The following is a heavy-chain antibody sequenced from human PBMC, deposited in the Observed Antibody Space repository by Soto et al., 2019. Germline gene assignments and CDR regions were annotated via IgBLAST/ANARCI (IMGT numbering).Heavy chain of an antibody. Sequence: SETLSLTCTVSGGSISSGGYYWSWIRQHPGKGLEWIGYIYYSGSTYYNPSLKSRVTISVDTSKNQFSLKLSSLTAADTAVYYCARESIVNLRWYNFDYWGQGTLVTVSS. CDR2: IYYSGST. D-gene: IGHD2-15*01. V-gene: IGHV4-31*03. J-gene: IGHJ4*02. CDR1: GGSISSGGYY. CDR3: ARESIVNLRWYNFDY.